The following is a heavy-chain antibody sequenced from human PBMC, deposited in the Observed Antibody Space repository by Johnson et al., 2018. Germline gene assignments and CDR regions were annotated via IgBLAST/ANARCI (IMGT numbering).Heavy chain of an antibody. CDR2: ISSSSSYI. CDR1: GFTFSSYS. J-gene: IGHJ6*03. Sequence: VQLVESGGGLVKPGGSLRLSCAASGFTFSSYSMNWVRQAPGKGLEWVSSISSSSSYIYYADSVKGRFTISRDNAKNSLYLQMNSLRAEDTAVYYCAREAPDTAMVTWYYYYYMDVWGKGTTVTVSS. D-gene: IGHD5-18*01. CDR3: AREAPDTAMVTWYYYYYMDV. V-gene: IGHV3-21*01.